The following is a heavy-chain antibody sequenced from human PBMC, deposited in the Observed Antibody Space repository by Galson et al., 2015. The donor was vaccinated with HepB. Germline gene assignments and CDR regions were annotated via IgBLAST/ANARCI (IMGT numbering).Heavy chain of an antibody. Sequence: PALVKPTQTLTLTCTFSGFSLSTSGMCVSWIRQPPGKALEWLALIDWDDDKYYSTSLKTRLTISKDTSKNQVVLTMTNMDPVDAATYYCARILTMVRGVYYYYDGMDVWGQGTTVTVSS. V-gene: IGHV2-70*01. D-gene: IGHD3-10*01. CDR3: ARILTMVRGVYYYYDGMDV. CDR2: IDWDDDK. CDR1: GFSLSTSGMC. J-gene: IGHJ6*02.